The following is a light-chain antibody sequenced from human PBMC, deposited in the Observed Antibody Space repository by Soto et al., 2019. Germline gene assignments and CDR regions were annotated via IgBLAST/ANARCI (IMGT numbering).Light chain of an antibody. Sequence: EIALTQSPGILYLSPGDRATLSCRASQTISSGFLAWYQQKVGQAHRLLIYDASNRATGVPDRFSGSGSGTDFSLTIRRLEPEEFAVYHCQQYSSSPRTVGQGTRLEI. CDR3: QQYSSSPRT. CDR1: QTISSGF. CDR2: DAS. J-gene: IGKJ5*01. V-gene: IGKV3-20*01.